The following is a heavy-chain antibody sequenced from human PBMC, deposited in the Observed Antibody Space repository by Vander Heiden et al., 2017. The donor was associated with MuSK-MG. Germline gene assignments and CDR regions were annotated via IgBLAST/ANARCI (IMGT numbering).Heavy chain of an antibody. J-gene: IGHJ4*02. CDR3: ARGRGYCSGGSCYSWLFTRGVQFDY. V-gene: IGHV4-34*01. CDR2: INHSGST. D-gene: IGHD2-15*01. CDR1: GGSFSGYY. Sequence: QVQLQQWGAGLLKPSETLSLTCAVYGGSFSGYYWSWIRQPPGKGLEWIGEINHSGSTNYNPSLKSRVTISVDTSKNQFSLKLSSVTAADTAVYYCARGRGYCSGGSCYSWLFTRGVQFDYWGQGTLGTVAS.